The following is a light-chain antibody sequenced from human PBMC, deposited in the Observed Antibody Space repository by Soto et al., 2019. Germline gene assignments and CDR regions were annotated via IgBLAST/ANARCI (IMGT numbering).Light chain of an antibody. CDR3: QKYNSAPRT. CDR1: QGISNY. J-gene: IGKJ1*01. Sequence: DIQMTQSPSSLSASVGDRVTITCRASQGISNYLAWYQQKPGKVPKLLIYAASTLQTGVPSRSSGSGSGTDFTLTISSLEPEDLAIYYCQKYNSAPRTFGQGTQVEIK. V-gene: IGKV1-27*01. CDR2: AAS.